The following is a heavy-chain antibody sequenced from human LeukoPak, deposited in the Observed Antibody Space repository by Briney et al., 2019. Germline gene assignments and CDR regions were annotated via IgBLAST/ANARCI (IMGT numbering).Heavy chain of an antibody. CDR3: AHSRHYYDNSGYCFQH. J-gene: IGHJ1*01. V-gene: IGHV2-5*01. CDR1: GFSLSTSGVG. Sequence: SGPTLVNPTQTLTLTCTFSGFSLSTSGVGVGWIRQPPGQALEWLALIYWNDDKRYSPSLRTRLTITKATSKNQVVLTMTNMDPVDTATYYCAHSRHYYDNSGYCFQHWGQGTLVTVSS. CDR2: IYWNDDK. D-gene: IGHD3-22*01.